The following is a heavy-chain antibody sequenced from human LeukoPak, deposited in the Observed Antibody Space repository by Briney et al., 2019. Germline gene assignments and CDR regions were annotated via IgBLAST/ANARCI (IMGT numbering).Heavy chain of an antibody. CDR1: GFTFSSYA. CDR3: ARNPVRFLMPYNWFDP. D-gene: IGHD3-3*01. Sequence: PGGSLRLSCAASGFTFSSYAMSWVRQAPGKGLGWVSAISGSGGSTYYADSVKGRVTISRDNSKNTLYLQMNSLRAADTAVYYCARNPVRFLMPYNWFDPWGQGTLVTVSS. J-gene: IGHJ5*02. V-gene: IGHV3-23*01. CDR2: ISGSGGST.